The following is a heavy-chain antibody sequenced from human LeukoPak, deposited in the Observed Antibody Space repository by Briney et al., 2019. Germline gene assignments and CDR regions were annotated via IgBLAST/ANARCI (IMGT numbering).Heavy chain of an antibody. J-gene: IGHJ4*02. Sequence: GGSLRLSCAASGFTFTRYAMTWVRQAPGKGLEWVSAISGSGGRTDYPDSVKGRFSISRDNSKNTLYLQMNSLRAEDTAVYYCAENSALEYWGQGTLVTVSS. V-gene: IGHV3-23*01. CDR1: GFTFTRYA. CDR3: AENSALEY. D-gene: IGHD1/OR15-1a*01. CDR2: ISGSGGRT.